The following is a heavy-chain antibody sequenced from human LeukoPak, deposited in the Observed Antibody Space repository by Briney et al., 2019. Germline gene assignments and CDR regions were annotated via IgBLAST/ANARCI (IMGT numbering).Heavy chain of an antibody. V-gene: IGHV3-23*01. CDR2: ISGSGGST. CDR3: AKFALGYCSSTSCLSLYYYYGMDV. J-gene: IGHJ6*02. D-gene: IGHD2-2*01. CDR1: GFTFSSYA. Sequence: GRSLRLSCAASGFTFSSYAMSWVRQAPGKGLEWVSAISGSGGSTYSDSVKGRFTISRDNSKNTLYLQMNSLRAEDTAVYYCAKFALGYCSSTSCLSLYYYYGMDVWGQGTTVTVSS.